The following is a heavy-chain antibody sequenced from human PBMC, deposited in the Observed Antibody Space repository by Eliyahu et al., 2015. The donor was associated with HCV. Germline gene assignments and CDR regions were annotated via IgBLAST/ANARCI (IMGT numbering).Heavy chain of an antibody. D-gene: IGHD5-18*01. CDR2: INWDGTVA. V-gene: IGHV3-43*01. J-gene: IGHJ4*02. CDR3: ARDPRAYNSGYYFDS. Sequence: EVQLVESGGVVVQPGGSLRLSCAAXGFXFGDYAMXWVRQAPGKGLEWVSFINWDGTVANYAGSVKGRFTVSRDNSKNSLFLQMNSLRTEDTAFYYCARDPRAYNSGYYFDSWGQGTLVTVSS. CDR1: GFXFGDYA.